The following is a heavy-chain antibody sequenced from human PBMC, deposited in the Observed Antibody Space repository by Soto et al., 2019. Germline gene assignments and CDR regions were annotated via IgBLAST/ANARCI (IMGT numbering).Heavy chain of an antibody. D-gene: IGHD3-9*01. J-gene: IGHJ4*02. V-gene: IGHV3-33*01. Sequence: GGSLRLSCAASGFTFSSYGMHWVRQAPGKGLEWVAVIWYDGSNKYYEDSEKGRFTISRDNSKNTLYLQMNSLRAEATAVSYCARDATDGTYYDILTGYYEPQFFDYWGQGTLVTVSS. CDR3: ARDATDGTYYDILTGYYEPQFFDY. CDR2: IWYDGSNK. CDR1: GFTFSSYG.